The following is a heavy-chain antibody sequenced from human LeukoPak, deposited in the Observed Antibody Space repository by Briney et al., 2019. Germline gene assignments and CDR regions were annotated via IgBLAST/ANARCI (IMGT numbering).Heavy chain of an antibody. CDR2: IYYSGST. Sequence: SQTLSLTCTVSGGSISSSSYYWGWIRQPPGKGLEWIGSIYYSGSTYYNPSLKSRVSISVDTSKNQFSLKLSSVTAADTAVYYCATTPGYSSSWKLGYYYGMDVWGQGTTVTVSS. D-gene: IGHD6-13*01. J-gene: IGHJ6*02. V-gene: IGHV4-39*01. CDR3: ATTPGYSSSWKLGYYYGMDV. CDR1: GGSISSSSYY.